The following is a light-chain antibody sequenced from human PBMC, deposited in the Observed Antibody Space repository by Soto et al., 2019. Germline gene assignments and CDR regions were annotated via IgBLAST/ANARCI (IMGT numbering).Light chain of an antibody. CDR2: WAS. Sequence: DTVMTQSPDSLAVSLGERATINCKSSQSVLYSSNNKNYIAWYQQKPGQPPKLLIYWASTRESGVPDRFSGSGSGTDFTLTITSMQAEDVAVYYCQQYLNNLYTFGQGTKXXX. CDR1: QSVLYSSNNKNY. CDR3: QQYLNNLYT. J-gene: IGKJ2*01. V-gene: IGKV4-1*01.